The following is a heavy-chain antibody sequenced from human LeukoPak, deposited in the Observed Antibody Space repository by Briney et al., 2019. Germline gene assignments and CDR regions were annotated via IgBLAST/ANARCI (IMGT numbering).Heavy chain of an antibody. J-gene: IGHJ4*02. CDR1: GGTFSSYA. Sequence: ASVKVSCKAPGGTFSSYAISWVRQAPGQGLEWMGGIIPIFGTANYAQKFQGRVTITADESTSTAYMELSSLRSEDTAVYYCARDRYDSSGYYLPLFWGQGTLVTVSS. V-gene: IGHV1-69*13. CDR3: ARDRYDSSGYYLPLF. D-gene: IGHD3-22*01. CDR2: IIPIFGTA.